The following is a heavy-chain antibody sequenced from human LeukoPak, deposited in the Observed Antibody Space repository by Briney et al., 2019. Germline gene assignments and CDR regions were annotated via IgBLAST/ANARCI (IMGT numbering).Heavy chain of an antibody. CDR1: GFTFDDYA. V-gene: IGHV3-9*01. CDR2: ISWNSGSI. J-gene: IGHJ6*02. D-gene: IGHD2-2*01. Sequence: QPGGSLRLSCAASGFTFDDYAMHWVRQAPGKGQEWVSGISWNSGSIGYADSVKGRFTISRDNAKNSLYLQMNSLRAEDTALYYCAKDIAAVVPAASLCGMDVWGQGTTVTVSS. CDR3: AKDIAAVVPAASLCGMDV.